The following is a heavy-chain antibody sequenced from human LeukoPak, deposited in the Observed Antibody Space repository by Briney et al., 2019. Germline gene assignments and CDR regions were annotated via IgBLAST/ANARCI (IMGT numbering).Heavy chain of an antibody. D-gene: IGHD6-13*01. J-gene: IGHJ4*02. CDR2: IYDYETT. Sequence: SSETLSLTCNVSGGSIINYYWTWVRQPPGKGLEWIGYIYDYETTNYNPSLKSRVTISVDTSKNQFSLSLTSVTAADTAVYYCARGIRYGNDFWGQGALVTVSS. CDR1: GGSIINYY. V-gene: IGHV4-59*01. CDR3: ARGIRYGNDF.